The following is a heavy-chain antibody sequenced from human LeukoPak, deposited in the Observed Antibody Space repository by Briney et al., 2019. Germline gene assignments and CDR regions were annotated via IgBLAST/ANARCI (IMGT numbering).Heavy chain of an antibody. Sequence: GGSLRLSXAASGFTFSSYAMSWVRQAPGKGMEWVSAISGSGGSTYYADSVKGRFTISRDNSKNTLYLQMDSLRAEDTAVYYCAKDQGYDILTGYYKRALGFDYWGQGTLVTVSS. CDR2: ISGSGGST. D-gene: IGHD3-9*01. CDR1: GFTFSSYA. CDR3: AKDQGYDILTGYYKRALGFDY. J-gene: IGHJ4*02. V-gene: IGHV3-23*01.